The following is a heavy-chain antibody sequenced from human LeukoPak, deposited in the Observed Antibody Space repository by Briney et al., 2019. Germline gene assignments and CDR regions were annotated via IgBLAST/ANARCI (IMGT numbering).Heavy chain of an antibody. V-gene: IGHV3-23*01. CDR3: AKWSRYGSGSLDY. Sequence: GGSLRLSCAASGFTFSSYAMSWVRQAPGKGLEWDSAISGSGGSTYYADSVKGRFTISRDNSKNTLYLQMNSLRAEDTGVYYCAKWSRYGSGSLDYWGQGTLVTVSS. D-gene: IGHD3-10*01. CDR1: GFTFSSYA. J-gene: IGHJ4*02. CDR2: ISGSGGST.